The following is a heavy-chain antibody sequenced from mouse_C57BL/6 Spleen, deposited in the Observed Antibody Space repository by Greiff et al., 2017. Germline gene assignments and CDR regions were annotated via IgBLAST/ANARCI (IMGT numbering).Heavy chain of an antibody. J-gene: IGHJ4*01. CDR1: GYTFTEYT. CDR3: ARHEDHYYGGSLRAMDY. Sequence: VQGVESGAELVKPGASVKLSCKASGYTFTEYTIHWVKQRSGQGLEWIGWFYPGSGSIKYNEKFKDKATLTADKSSSTVYMELSRLTSEDSAVYFCARHEDHYYGGSLRAMDYWGQGTSVTVSS. D-gene: IGHD1-1*01. CDR2: FYPGSGSI. V-gene: IGHV1-62-2*01.